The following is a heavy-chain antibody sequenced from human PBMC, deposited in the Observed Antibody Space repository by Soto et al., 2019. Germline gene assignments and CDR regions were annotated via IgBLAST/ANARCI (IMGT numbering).Heavy chain of an antibody. D-gene: IGHD2-21*01. J-gene: IGHJ5*02. Sequence: SVKVSCKASGGTSSSYTISWVRQAPGQGLEWMGRIIPILGIANYAQKFQGRVTITADKSTSTAYMELSSLRSEDTAVYYCARTGLRRKGWFNPWGQGTLVPVSS. CDR1: GGTSSSYT. CDR2: IIPILGIA. V-gene: IGHV1-69*02. CDR3: ARTGLRRKGWFNP.